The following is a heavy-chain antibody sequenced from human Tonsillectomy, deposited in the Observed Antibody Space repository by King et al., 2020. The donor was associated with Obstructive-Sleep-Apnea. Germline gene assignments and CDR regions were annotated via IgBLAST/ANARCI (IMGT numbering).Heavy chain of an antibody. CDR3: ARARGGSYYDY. V-gene: IGHV1-46*01. CDR2: INPSGGST. Sequence: QLVQSGAEVKKPGASVKVSCKASGYTFTTYYMHWVRQAPGQGLEWMGLINPSGGSTSYAQKFQGRVTMTRDTSTRTVYMELSSLRSEDTAVYYCARARGGSYYDYWGQGTLVTVSS. CDR1: GYTFTTYY. D-gene: IGHD3-16*01. J-gene: IGHJ4*02.